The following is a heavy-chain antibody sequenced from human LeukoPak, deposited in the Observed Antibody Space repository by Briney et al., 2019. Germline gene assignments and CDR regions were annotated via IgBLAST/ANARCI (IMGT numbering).Heavy chain of an antibody. V-gene: IGHV1-3*01. CDR3: ARDGEIYDFWSGLNNWFDP. Sequence: ASVKVSCKASGYTFTSYAMHWVRQAPGQRLEWMGWINAGNGNTKYSQEFQGRVTITRDTSASTAYMELSSLRSEDTAVYYCARDGEIYDFWSGLNNWFDPWGQGTLVTVSS. CDR2: INAGNGNT. J-gene: IGHJ5*02. D-gene: IGHD3-3*01. CDR1: GYTFTSYA.